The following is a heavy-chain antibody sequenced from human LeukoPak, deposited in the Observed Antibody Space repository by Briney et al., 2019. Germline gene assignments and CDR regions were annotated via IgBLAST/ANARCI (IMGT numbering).Heavy chain of an antibody. CDR3: ARETGLTFDY. CDR1: GYTFTRYY. J-gene: IGHJ4*02. V-gene: IGHV1-46*01. Sequence: ASVKVSCKTSGYTFTRYYIHWVRQAPGQGLEWMGIINSSGGDTNYAQKFQGRVTMTRDMSTGTVYMELSSLTSEDTAVYYCARETGLTFDYWGQGTLVTVSS. CDR2: INSSGGDT.